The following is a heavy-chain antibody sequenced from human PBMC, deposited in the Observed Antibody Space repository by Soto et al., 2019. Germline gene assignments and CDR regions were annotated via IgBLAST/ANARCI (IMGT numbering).Heavy chain of an antibody. CDR3: ARAAYCTNGVCAFDY. D-gene: IGHD2-8*01. CDR1: GFTFSTYT. CDR2: ISSSGNYT. Sequence: GGSLRLSCTASGFTFSTYTMTWVRQAPGKGLEWVSSISSSGNYTYYADSMKGRFTISRDVATNSLFLQMNGLRAEDTAAYYCARAAYCTNGVCAFDYWGQGTLVTVYS. J-gene: IGHJ4*02. V-gene: IGHV3-21*01.